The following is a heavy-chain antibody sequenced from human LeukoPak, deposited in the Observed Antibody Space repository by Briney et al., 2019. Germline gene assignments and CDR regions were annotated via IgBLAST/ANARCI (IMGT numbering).Heavy chain of an antibody. J-gene: IGHJ4*02. Sequence: SETLSLTCAVHGGSFSGYYWSWIRQPPGKGLEWIGEIHHSGSTNYNPSLKSRVTISVDTSKNQFALNLSSVTAADTAVLYCARSRGWLQSHPLEYWGQGTLVTVSS. CDR1: GGSFSGYY. V-gene: IGHV4-34*01. D-gene: IGHD5-24*01. CDR2: IHHSGST. CDR3: ARSRGWLQSHPLEY.